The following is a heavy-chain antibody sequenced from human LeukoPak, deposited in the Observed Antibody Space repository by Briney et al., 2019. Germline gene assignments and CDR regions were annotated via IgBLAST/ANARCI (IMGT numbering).Heavy chain of an antibody. Sequence: GGSLRLSCAASGFTFSSYAMSWVRQAPGKGLEWVSAISGSGGSTYYADSVKGRFTISRDNAKNSLYLQMNSLRAEDTAVYYCARDSSGWYGDYWGQGTLVTVSS. CDR1: GFTFSSYA. J-gene: IGHJ4*02. CDR3: ARDSSGWYGDY. V-gene: IGHV3-23*01. CDR2: ISGSGGST. D-gene: IGHD6-19*01.